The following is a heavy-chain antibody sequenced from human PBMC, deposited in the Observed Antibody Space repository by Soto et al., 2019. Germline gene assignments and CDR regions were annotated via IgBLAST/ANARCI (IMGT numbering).Heavy chain of an antibody. J-gene: IGHJ6*03. Sequence: GASVKVSFKASGYTFTSYGISWVRQAPGQGLEWMGWISAYNGNTNYAQKLQGRVTMTTDTSTSTAYMELRSLRSDDTAVYYCARDPTTVTTLRYYYMDVWGKGTTVTVSS. V-gene: IGHV1-18*01. CDR2: ISAYNGNT. D-gene: IGHD4-4*01. CDR3: ARDPTTVTTLRYYYMDV. CDR1: GYTFTSYG.